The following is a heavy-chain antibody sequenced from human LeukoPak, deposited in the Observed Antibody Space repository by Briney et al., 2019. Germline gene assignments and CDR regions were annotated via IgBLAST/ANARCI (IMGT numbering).Heavy chain of an antibody. V-gene: IGHV4-4*07. CDR3: ARDQGSYYGVDV. J-gene: IGHJ6*02. CDR2: MYTSGTT. Sequence: SETLSLTCTVSGGSISSYYWSWIRQPAGKGLEWIGRMYTSGTTKYNPSLKSRVTMSVDTSNNQFSLKVSSVTAADTAVYYCARDQGSYYGVDVWGQGTTVTVSS. CDR1: GGSISSYY.